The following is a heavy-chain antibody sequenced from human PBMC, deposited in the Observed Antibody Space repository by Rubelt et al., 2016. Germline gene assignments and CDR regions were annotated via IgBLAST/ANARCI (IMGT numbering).Heavy chain of an antibody. CDR2: VRYDGRNQ. Sequence: QVHLVESGGGVVQPGGSLRLSCAASGLSFSRYGMHWVRQAPGKGLEWVASVRYDGRNQNYADSVRGRFTISRDNSRNRVFLQMNSLRVEDTAVYYCAKISSSAMWFFDYWGQGTLVTVSS. D-gene: IGHD6-19*01. CDR3: AKISSSAMWFFDY. J-gene: IGHJ4*02. CDR1: GLSFSRYG. V-gene: IGHV3-30*02.